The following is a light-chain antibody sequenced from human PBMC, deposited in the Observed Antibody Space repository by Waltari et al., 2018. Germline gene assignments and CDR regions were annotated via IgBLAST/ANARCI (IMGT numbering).Light chain of an antibody. V-gene: IGLV1-47*01. Sequence: QSVLTQPPSASGTPGQRVTISSSGSSSNIGSNYVFWYQQLPGTAPKPPISRNNHRPSGVPDRFSGSKSGTSACLAISGLRSEDEADYCCAAWDDSLSAWVFGGGTKLTVL. CDR1: SSNIGSNY. CDR2: RNN. J-gene: IGLJ3*02. CDR3: AAWDDSLSAWV.